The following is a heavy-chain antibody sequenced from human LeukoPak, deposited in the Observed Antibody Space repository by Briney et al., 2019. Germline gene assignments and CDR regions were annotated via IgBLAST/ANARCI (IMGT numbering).Heavy chain of an antibody. CDR1: GFTFSSYA. Sequence: GGSLRHTCAASGFTFSSYAMGWVRQAAGKGLEWVSAISGSGSSTYYADSVKGRFTIARDNSKNTLYLQMNSLRAEDTAVYYCAKDLRQREYWNFDYWGQGSRVAVSS. J-gene: IGHJ4*02. V-gene: IGHV3-23*01. D-gene: IGHD1-1*01. CDR3: AKDLRQREYWNFDY. CDR2: ISGSGSST.